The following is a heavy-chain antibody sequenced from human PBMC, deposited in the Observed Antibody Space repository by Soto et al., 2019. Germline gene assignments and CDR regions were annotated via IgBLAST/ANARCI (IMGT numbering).Heavy chain of an antibody. V-gene: IGHV1-18*01. CDR3: ARVTGLLERPAIHY. CDR1: GSTFTSYG. D-gene: IGHD1-1*01. Sequence: ASVKVSCNAYGSTFTSYGNSWARQASGQGHELMGWISAYNGSSTYAQKLQGTLTISVDTSQNPVSLKLSSVTAADTAVYYCARVTGLLERPAIHYWRQGCLVTVSA. J-gene: IGHJ4*02. CDR2: ISAYNGSS.